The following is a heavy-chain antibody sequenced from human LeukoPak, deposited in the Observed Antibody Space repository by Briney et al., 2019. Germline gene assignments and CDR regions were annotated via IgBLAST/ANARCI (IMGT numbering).Heavy chain of an antibody. CDR2: IYYSGST. CDR3: ARAGYQLLWNAFDI. CDR1: GGSISSYY. Sequence: SETLSLTCTVSGGSISSYYWSWIRQPPGKGLEWIGYIYYSGSTNYNPSLKSRVTISVDTSKNQFSLKLSSVTAADTAVYYCARAGYQLLWNAFDIWGQGTMVTVPS. D-gene: IGHD2-2*01. V-gene: IGHV4-59*01. J-gene: IGHJ3*02.